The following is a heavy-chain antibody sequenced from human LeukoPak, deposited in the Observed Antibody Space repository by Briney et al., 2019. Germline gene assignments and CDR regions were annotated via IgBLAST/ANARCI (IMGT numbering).Heavy chain of an antibody. V-gene: IGHV4-59*12. Sequence: NPSETLPLTCTVSGASISDYYWSWIRQPPGKGLEWIGFFSNSGTTNYNPSLKSRVTMSVDTSKNQFSLKLSSVTAADTAVYYCARGSNWGDYWGQGTLVTVSS. CDR3: ARGSNWGDY. J-gene: IGHJ4*02. D-gene: IGHD7-27*01. CDR1: GASISDYY. CDR2: FSNSGTT.